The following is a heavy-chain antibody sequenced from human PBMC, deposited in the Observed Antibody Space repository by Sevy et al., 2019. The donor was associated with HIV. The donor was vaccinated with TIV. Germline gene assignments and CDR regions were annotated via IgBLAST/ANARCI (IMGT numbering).Heavy chain of an antibody. D-gene: IGHD2-2*01. CDR1: GFTFSSYG. Sequence: GGSLRLSCAASGFTFSSYGMHWVRQAPGKGLEWVAFIRYDGSNKYYADSVKGRFTISRDNSKNTLYLQMNSLRAGDTAVYYCAKDLRRVVPAVSSSSVFDYWGQGTLVTVSS. J-gene: IGHJ4*02. CDR2: IRYDGSNK. V-gene: IGHV3-30*02. CDR3: AKDLRRVVPAVSSSSVFDY.